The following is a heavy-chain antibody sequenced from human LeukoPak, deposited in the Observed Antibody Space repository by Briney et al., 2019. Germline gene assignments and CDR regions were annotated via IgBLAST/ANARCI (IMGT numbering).Heavy chain of an antibody. J-gene: IGHJ5*02. CDR1: RYTFTGYY. Sequence: ASVKVSCKASRYTFTGYYMHWVRQAPGQGLEWMGWINPNSGGTNYAQKFQGRVTMTRDTSISTAYMELSRLRSDDTAVYYCARAVVQLWLGFDPWGQGTLVTVSS. V-gene: IGHV1-2*02. D-gene: IGHD5-18*01. CDR2: INPNSGGT. CDR3: ARAVVQLWLGFDP.